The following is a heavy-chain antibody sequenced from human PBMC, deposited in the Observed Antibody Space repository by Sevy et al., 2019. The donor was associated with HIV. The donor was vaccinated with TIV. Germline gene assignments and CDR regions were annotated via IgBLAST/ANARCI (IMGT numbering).Heavy chain of an antibody. CDR3: ARVWATDAGTYYFDL. CDR2: IRTFNGNP. J-gene: IGHJ4*02. V-gene: IGHV1-18*01. D-gene: IGHD5-12*01. Sequence: ASVKVSCKASGYIFRNHDIIWMRQAPGQGLEWMGWIRTFNGNPYYAQKFQGRAMMSTDSFKNTAYLDVSSLRSDDTAVYYCARVWATDAGTYYFDLWGQGTLVTVSS. CDR1: GYIFRNHD.